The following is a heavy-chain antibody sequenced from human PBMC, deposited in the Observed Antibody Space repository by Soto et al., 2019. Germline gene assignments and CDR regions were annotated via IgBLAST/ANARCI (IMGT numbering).Heavy chain of an antibody. CDR3: SSLAYRLPRGGYGMDG. Sequence: QVQLQQWGAGLLKPSETLYLTCAVYGGSFSGYYWSWIRQPPGKGLEWIGEINPSGSTNYNPALKSRGTGSVATSKNQVPLKLSSVTAADAAVYYCSSLAYRLPRGGYGMDGWGQGTTVTVSS. CDR2: INPSGST. J-gene: IGHJ6*02. D-gene: IGHD2-2*01. V-gene: IGHV4-34*01. CDR1: GGSFSGYY.